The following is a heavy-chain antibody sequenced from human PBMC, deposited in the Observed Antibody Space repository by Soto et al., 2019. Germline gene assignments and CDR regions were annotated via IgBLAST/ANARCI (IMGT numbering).Heavy chain of an antibody. J-gene: IGHJ6*02. D-gene: IGHD3-9*01. CDR2: FDPEDGET. CDR1: GYTLTELS. V-gene: IGHV1-24*01. CDR3: ATAILTGPGGDYYGMDV. Sequence: QVQLVQSGAEVKKPGASVKVSCKVSGYTLTELSMHWVRQAPGKGLEWMGGFDPEDGETIYAQKFQGRVTMTEDTSTDPAYRELSSLRSEDTAVYYCATAILTGPGGDYYGMDVWGQGTTVTVSS.